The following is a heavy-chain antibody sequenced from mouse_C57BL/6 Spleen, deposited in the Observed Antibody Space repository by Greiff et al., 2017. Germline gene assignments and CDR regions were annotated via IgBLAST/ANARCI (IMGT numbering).Heavy chain of an antibody. CDR2: INSDGGST. J-gene: IGHJ3*01. Sequence: EVKLMESGGGLVQPGESLKLSCESNEYEFPSHDMSWVRKTPEKRLELVAAINSDGGSTYYPDTIESRSIISRDNTTRTLYLQMNSLRSEDPALYYCARGGYGTWFAYWGQGTLVTVSA. D-gene: IGHD3-1*01. CDR3: ARGGYGTWFAY. V-gene: IGHV5-2*01. CDR1: EYEFPSHD.